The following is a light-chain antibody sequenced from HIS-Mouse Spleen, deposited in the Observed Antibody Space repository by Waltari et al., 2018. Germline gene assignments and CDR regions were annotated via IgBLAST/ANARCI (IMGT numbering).Light chain of an antibody. J-gene: IGKJ4*01. CDR3: QQRSNWPPLT. CDR1: QSVSSY. CDR2: DAS. V-gene: IGKV3-11*01. Sequence: EIVLTHSPAPLPLAPGERATLSCRTSQSVSSYLAWYQQKPGQAPRLLIYDASNRATGIPARFSGSGSGTDFTLTISSLEPEDFAVYYCQQRSNWPPLTFGGGTKVEIK.